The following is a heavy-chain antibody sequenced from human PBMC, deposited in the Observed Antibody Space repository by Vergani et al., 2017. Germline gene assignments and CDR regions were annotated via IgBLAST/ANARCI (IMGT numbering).Heavy chain of an antibody. CDR2: ISGSGGST. CDR3: AKDREGGYSYGNFDY. CDR1: GFALNRHA. D-gene: IGHD5-18*01. Sequence: VQLVESGGGVVQPGTSLRLSCVVSGFALNRHAMYWVRQAPGKGLEWVSAISGSGGSTYYADSVKGRFTISRDNSKNTLYLQMNSLRAEDTAVYYCAKDREGGYSYGNFDYWGQGTLVTVSS. V-gene: IGHV3-23*04. J-gene: IGHJ4*02.